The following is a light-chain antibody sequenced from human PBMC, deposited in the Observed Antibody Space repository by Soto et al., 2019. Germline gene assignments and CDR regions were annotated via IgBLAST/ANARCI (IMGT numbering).Light chain of an antibody. CDR2: GAS. CDR1: QSISNY. J-gene: IGKJ1*01. CDR3: HHYNNWPRT. V-gene: IGKV3-15*01. Sequence: IVLTQSPGTLSLPPGERATLSCRASQSISNYLAWYQQKPGQAPRLLIYGASTRATGIPARFSGSGSGTEFTLTISSLQSEDFAVYYCHHYNNWPRTFGQGTKVDIK.